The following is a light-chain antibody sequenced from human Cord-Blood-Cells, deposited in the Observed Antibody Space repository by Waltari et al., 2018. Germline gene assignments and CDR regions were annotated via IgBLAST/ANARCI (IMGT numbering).Light chain of an antibody. Sequence: EIVTTQSPPTLSVSPGERATLSCRASQSVSSNLAWYQQKPGQAPRLLIYGASTRATGIPARFSGSGSGTEFTLTISSLQSEDFAVYYCQQYNNWPLYTFGQGTKLEIK. CDR1: QSVSSN. CDR2: GAS. V-gene: IGKV3-15*01. CDR3: QQYNNWPLYT. J-gene: IGKJ2*01.